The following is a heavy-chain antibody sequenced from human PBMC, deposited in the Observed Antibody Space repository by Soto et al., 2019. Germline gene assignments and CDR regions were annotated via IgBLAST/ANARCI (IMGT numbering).Heavy chain of an antibody. Sequence: QVQLVQSGAEVKKPGSSVKVSCKASGGTFSSYTISWVRQAPGQGLEWMGRIIPILGIANYAQKFQGRVTITADKSTSTAYMELSSLRPEDTAVYYCARDIPGGYVGRWGQGTLVTVSS. CDR3: ARDIPGGYVGR. J-gene: IGHJ4*02. CDR2: IIPILGIA. V-gene: IGHV1-69*08. D-gene: IGHD1-26*01. CDR1: GGTFSSYT.